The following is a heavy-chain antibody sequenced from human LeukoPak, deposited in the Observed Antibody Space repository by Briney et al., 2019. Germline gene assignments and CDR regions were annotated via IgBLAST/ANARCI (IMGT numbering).Heavy chain of an antibody. CDR2: IDWDDDK. CDR3: ARMIGRAAAGEEYYYYMDV. J-gene: IGHJ6*03. Sequence: SGPALVKPTQTLTLTCTFSGLSLSTSGMCVSWIRQPPGKALEWLARIDWDDDKYYSTSLKTRLTISKDTSKNQVVLTMTNMDPVDTATYYRARMIGRAAAGEEYYYYMDVWGKGTTVTVSS. V-gene: IGHV2-70*11. D-gene: IGHD6-13*01. CDR1: GLSLSTSGMC.